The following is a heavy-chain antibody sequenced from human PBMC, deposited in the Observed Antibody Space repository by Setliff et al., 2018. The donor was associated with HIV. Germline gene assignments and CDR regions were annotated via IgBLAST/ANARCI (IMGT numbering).Heavy chain of an antibody. CDR2: ISSSGNII. Sequence: GGSLRLSCVASKITFSSYSMNWVRQAPGKGLEWVSYISSSGNIIYYADSVKGRFTISRDNSKNTLYLQMNSLRAEDTAVYYCARGVGATTGPPYYYYGMDVWGQGTTVTVSS. CDR1: KITFSSYS. V-gene: IGHV3-48*01. J-gene: IGHJ6*02. D-gene: IGHD1-26*01. CDR3: ARGVGATTGPPYYYYGMDV.